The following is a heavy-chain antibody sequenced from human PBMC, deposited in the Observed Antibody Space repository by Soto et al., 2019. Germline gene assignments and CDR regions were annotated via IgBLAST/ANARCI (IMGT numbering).Heavy chain of an antibody. CDR3: ARDVRQGYYYYGMDV. J-gene: IGHJ6*02. CDR2: IYYSGST. Sequence: QVQLQESGPGLVKPSQTLSLTCTVSGGSISSGGYYWSWIRQHPGKGREWIGYIYYSGSTYYNPSLKSRVTISVDTSKNQFSLKLSSVTAADTAVYYCARDVRQGYYYYGMDVWGQGTTVTVSS. D-gene: IGHD3-10*02. CDR1: GGSISSGGYY. V-gene: IGHV4-31*03.